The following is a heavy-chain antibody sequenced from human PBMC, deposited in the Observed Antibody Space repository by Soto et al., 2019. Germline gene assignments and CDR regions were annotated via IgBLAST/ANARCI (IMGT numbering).Heavy chain of an antibody. Sequence: PGGSLRLSCAASGFTFSSYSMNWVRQAPGKGLEWVSCISSSSSYIYYADSVKGRFTISRDNAKNSLYLQMNSMRAEDTAVYYCARSTGYYASRGSFDYWGQGALVTVSS. V-gene: IGHV3-21*01. CDR2: ISSSSSYI. CDR3: ARSTGYYASRGSFDY. D-gene: IGHD3-22*01. J-gene: IGHJ4*02. CDR1: GFTFSSYS.